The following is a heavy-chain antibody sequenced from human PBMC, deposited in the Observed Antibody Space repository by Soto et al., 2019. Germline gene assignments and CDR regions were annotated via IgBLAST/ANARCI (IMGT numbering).Heavy chain of an antibody. J-gene: IGHJ4*02. Sequence: GGSLRLSCAASGFNFSSYAMHWVRQAPGKGLEWVAVISYDGSNKYYADSVKGRFTISRDNSKNTLYLQMNSLRAEDTAVYYCARDLHYDSSGYYYYPLDYWGQGTLVTVSS. V-gene: IGHV3-30-3*01. CDR1: GFNFSSYA. CDR3: ARDLHYDSSGYYYYPLDY. CDR2: ISYDGSNK. D-gene: IGHD3-22*01.